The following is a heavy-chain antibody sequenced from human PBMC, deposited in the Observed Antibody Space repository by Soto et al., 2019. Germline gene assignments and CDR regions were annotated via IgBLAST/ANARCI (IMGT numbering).Heavy chain of an antibody. Sequence: GGALRLSCAASGFTFSRYGMHWVRQAPGKGLEWVAVISYDGSNKYYADSVKGRFTISRDNSKNTLYLQMNSLRAEDTAVYYCAKNSGSGSYYNEPFDYWGQGTLVTVSS. CDR1: GFTFSRYG. CDR2: ISYDGSNK. J-gene: IGHJ4*02. D-gene: IGHD3-10*01. CDR3: AKNSGSGSYYNEPFDY. V-gene: IGHV3-30*18.